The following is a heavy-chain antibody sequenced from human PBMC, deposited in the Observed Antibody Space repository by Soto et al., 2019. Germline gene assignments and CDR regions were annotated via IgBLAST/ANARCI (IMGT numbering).Heavy chain of an antibody. CDR3: ARVYRNSFYYYYGMDV. CDR1: GGSISSYY. CDR2: TYYSGST. D-gene: IGHD6-13*01. V-gene: IGHV4-59*01. Sequence: SETLSLTCTVSGGSISSYYWSWIRQPPGKGLEWIGYTYYSGSTDYNPSLKSRVTISIDTSRKQFSLKLSSVTAADTAVYYCARVYRNSFYYYYGMDVCGQGTTVTVSS. J-gene: IGHJ6*02.